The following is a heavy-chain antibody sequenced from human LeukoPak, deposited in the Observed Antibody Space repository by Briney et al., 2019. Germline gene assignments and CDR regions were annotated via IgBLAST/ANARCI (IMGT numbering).Heavy chain of an antibody. V-gene: IGHV3-48*03. Sequence: GGSWRLSFAASGFTFRGYEMNGGRQAPGKGRGGGAYISSSGRTIYYAGSVKGRFTISRDSASNSLYLQVNSLRAEDTAVYYCARDCSVSSSWYSCAFDIWGQGTMVTVSS. CDR3: ARDCSVSSSWYSCAFDI. D-gene: IGHD6-13*01. J-gene: IGHJ3*02. CDR1: GFTFRGYE. CDR2: ISSSGRTI.